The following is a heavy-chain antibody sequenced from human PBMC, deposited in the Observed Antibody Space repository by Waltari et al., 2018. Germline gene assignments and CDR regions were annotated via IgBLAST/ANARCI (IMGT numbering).Heavy chain of an antibody. D-gene: IGHD3-10*01. J-gene: IGHJ4*02. CDR3: ARASGSGSFVALAFDY. CDR1: GYTFTDYY. CDR2: VDPEDGET. V-gene: IGHV1-69-2*01. Sequence: EVQLVQSGAEVKKPGATVKISCKVSGYTFTDYYMHWVQQAPGKGLEWMGLVDPEDGETIYAEKFQGRVTITADKSTSTAYMELSSLRSEDTAVYYCARASGSGSFVALAFDYWGQGTLVTVSS.